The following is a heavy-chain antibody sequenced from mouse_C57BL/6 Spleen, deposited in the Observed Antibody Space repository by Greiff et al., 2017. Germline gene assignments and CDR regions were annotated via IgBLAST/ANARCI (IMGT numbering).Heavy chain of an antibody. J-gene: IGHJ3*01. V-gene: IGHV3-6*01. D-gene: IGHD4-1*01. CDR2: ISYDGSN. CDR1: GYSITSGYY. Sequence: EVQLQQSGPGLVKPSQSLSLTCSVTGYSITSGYYWNWIRQFPGNKLEWMGYISYDGSNNYNPSLKNRISITRDTSKNQFFLKLNSVTTEDTATYYCAPRGDWDGFAYWGQGTLVTVAA. CDR3: APRGDWDGFAY.